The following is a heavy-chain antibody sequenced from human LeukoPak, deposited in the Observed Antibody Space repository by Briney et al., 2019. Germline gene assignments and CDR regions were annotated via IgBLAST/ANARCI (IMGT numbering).Heavy chain of an antibody. CDR1: GFTFSSYN. Sequence: GGSLGLSCAASGFTFSSYNMNWVRQTPGKGLEWVSSISSTSSYIYYADSVKGRFTVSRDNAKNSLYLQMNSLRADDTAVYYCAGAYSSANKWSWFDPWGQGTLVTVSS. D-gene: IGHD6-13*01. CDR3: AGAYSSANKWSWFDP. V-gene: IGHV3-21*01. J-gene: IGHJ5*02. CDR2: ISSTSSYI.